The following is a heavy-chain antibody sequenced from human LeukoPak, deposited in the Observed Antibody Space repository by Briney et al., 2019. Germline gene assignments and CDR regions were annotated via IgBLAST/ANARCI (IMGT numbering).Heavy chain of an antibody. Sequence: GGSLRLSCAASGFTFSSYEMNWVRQAPGKGLEWGSYISSSGSTIYYADSVKGRFTISRDNAKNSLYLQMNSLRAEDTAVYYCERTYYDSSGHRNFDYWGQGTLVTVSS. CDR2: ISSSGSTI. CDR1: GFTFSSYE. J-gene: IGHJ4*02. D-gene: IGHD3-22*01. CDR3: ERTYYDSSGHRNFDY. V-gene: IGHV3-48*03.